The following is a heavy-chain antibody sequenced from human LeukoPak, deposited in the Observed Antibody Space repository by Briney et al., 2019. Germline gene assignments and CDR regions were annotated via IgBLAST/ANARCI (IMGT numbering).Heavy chain of an antibody. D-gene: IGHD2-21*02. CDR3: AKIVVTASPTDIDAFDI. CDR2: ISGSGGST. V-gene: IGHV3-23*01. CDR1: GFTFSSYA. Sequence: GGSLRLSCAASGFTFSSYAMSWVRQAPGKGLEWVSAISGSGGSTYYADSVKGRFTISRDNSKNTPYLRMNSLRAEDTAVYYCAKIVVTASPTDIDAFDIWGQGTMVTVSS. J-gene: IGHJ3*02.